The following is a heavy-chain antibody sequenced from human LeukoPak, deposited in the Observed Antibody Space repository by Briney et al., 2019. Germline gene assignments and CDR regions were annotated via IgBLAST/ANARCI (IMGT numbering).Heavy chain of an antibody. CDR3: ARGNTAMVAYYFDY. D-gene: IGHD5-18*01. Sequence: SETLSLTCTVSGGSISSYYWSWIRHPPGMGLEWIGYIYYSGSTNYNPSLKSRVTISVDTSKNQFSLKLSSVTAADTAVYYCARGNTAMVAYYFDYWGQGTLVTVSS. V-gene: IGHV4-59*01. CDR1: GGSISSYY. CDR2: IYYSGST. J-gene: IGHJ4*02.